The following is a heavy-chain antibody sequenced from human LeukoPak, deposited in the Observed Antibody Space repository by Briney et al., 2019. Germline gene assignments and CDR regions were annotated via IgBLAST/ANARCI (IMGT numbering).Heavy chain of an antibody. CDR3: ARVSGSGSYPFDY. CDR2: IYSGGST. J-gene: IGHJ4*02. CDR1: GFTVSSNY. D-gene: IGHD3-10*01. V-gene: IGHV3-66*01. Sequence: GGPLRLSCAASGFTVSSNYMSWVRQAPGKGLEWVSVIYSGGSTYYADSVKGRFTISRDNSKNTLYLQMNSLRAEDTAVYYCARVSGSGSYPFDYWGQGTLVTVSS.